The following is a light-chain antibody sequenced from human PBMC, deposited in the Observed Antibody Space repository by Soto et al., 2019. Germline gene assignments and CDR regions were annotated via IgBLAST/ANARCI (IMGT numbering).Light chain of an antibody. CDR2: GAS. CDR1: QSVSSSY. Sequence: VFTQSPDTLSLSPGERATLSCRASQSVSSSYLAWYQQKSGQAHRLLIYGASSRGTGIPDRFSGSASGTDFTLTISRLEPEDFAVYYCQQYGSSPTLGQGTKVDIK. V-gene: IGKV3-20*01. J-gene: IGKJ1*01. CDR3: QQYGSSPT.